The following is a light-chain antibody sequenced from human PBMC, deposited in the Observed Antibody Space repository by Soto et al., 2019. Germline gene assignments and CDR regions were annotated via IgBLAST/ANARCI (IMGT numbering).Light chain of an antibody. J-gene: IGKJ1*01. CDR1: QSLSSSQ. V-gene: IGKV3-20*01. CDR2: DAS. Sequence: EIVLTQSPGTRSLSPGERATLSCRASQSLSSSQLAWYQQKPGQAPRLLIHDASSRATGISDRFTGSGSGTDFTLTITTLEPEDFAVYYCQQYGSSPRTFGLGTKVDTK. CDR3: QQYGSSPRT.